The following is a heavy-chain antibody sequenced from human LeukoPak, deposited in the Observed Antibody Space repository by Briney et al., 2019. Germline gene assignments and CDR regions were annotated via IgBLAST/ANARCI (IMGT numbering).Heavy chain of an antibody. J-gene: IGHJ3*02. Sequence: ASVKVSCKASGYTFTNYGISWVRQAPGQGLEWMGWISGYSGNTNYTQKLQGRVTMTTDTSTSTAYMELRSLRSDDTAVYYCAREVDDYHSRDYSIDAFDIWGQGTMVTVSS. CDR1: GYTFTNYG. CDR2: ISGYSGNT. CDR3: AREVDDYHSRDYSIDAFDI. V-gene: IGHV1-18*01. D-gene: IGHD3-22*01.